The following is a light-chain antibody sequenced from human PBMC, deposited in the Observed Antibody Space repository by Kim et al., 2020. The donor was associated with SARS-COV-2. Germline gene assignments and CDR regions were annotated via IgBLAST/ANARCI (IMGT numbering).Light chain of an antibody. V-gene: IGKV1-5*03. CDR2: KAS. CDR1: QSIRSW. CDR3: EQYNSYPLT. Sequence: ASVGDRVTITCRASQSIRSWLAWHLQKQGKAPKLLIYKASSLESGVPSRFSGSGSVTEITLSISSLQPDDFATYYCEQYNSYPLTFGGGTKVEIK. J-gene: IGKJ4*01.